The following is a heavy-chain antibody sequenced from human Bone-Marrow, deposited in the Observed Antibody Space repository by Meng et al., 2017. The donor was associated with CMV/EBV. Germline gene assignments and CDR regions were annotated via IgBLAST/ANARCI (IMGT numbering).Heavy chain of an antibody. J-gene: IGHJ6*02. CDR2: IFSNDEK. V-gene: IGHV2-26*01. CDR1: GFSLSNARMG. CDR3: PRILTGPHSYNYGMDV. Sequence: SGPTLVKPTETLTLTCTVSGFSLSNARMGVSWIRQPPGKALEWLAHIFSNDEKSYNTSLKTRLTISKDTSKSHVVLTMTNMDPVDTATYYCPRILTGPHSYNYGMDVWGQGPTVTVSS. D-gene: IGHD3-9*01.